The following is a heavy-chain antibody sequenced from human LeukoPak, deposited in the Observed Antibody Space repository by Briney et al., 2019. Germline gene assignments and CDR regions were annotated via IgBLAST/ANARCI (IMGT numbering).Heavy chain of an antibody. CDR1: GGSISSSSYY. J-gene: IGHJ6*03. V-gene: IGHV4-39*07. CDR2: IYYSGST. Sequence: PSETLSLTCTVSGGSISSSSYYWGWIRQPPWKGLEWIGSIYYSGSTYYNPSLKSRLTISVDTSKNQFSLKLSSVTAADTAVYYCARSVEGYCRGGSCYYYSYYMDVWGKGTTVTVSS. D-gene: IGHD2-15*01. CDR3: ARSVEGYCRGGSCYYYSYYMDV.